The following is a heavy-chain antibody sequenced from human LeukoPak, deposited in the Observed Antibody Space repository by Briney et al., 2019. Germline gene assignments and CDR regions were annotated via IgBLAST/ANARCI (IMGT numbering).Heavy chain of an antibody. D-gene: IGHD3-22*01. CDR3: AVVITRGWFDP. Sequence: SSETLSLTCPVSGGSISSGDYYWSWIRQPPGKGLEWIGYIYYSGSTYYNPSLKSRVTISVDTSKNQFSLKLSSVTAADTAVYYCAVVITRGWFDPWGQGTLVTVSS. J-gene: IGHJ5*02. V-gene: IGHV4-30-4*08. CDR2: IYYSGST. CDR1: GGSISSGDYY.